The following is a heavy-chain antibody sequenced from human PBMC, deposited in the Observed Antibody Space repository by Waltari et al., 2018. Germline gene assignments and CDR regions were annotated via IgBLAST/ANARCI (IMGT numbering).Heavy chain of an antibody. J-gene: IGHJ4*02. D-gene: IGHD6-19*01. CDR3: AKNRRGYDSGWSYFDY. Sequence: EVQLVESGGALVQPGGSRGLPCVASGSTFSGAWRSWVRQAPGKGLEWVANINLDGSEKYYVDSVRGRFDISRDNAKNSLYLQMNNLRAEDTAVYYCAKNRRGYDSGWSYFDYWGQGTLVTVSS. CDR1: GSTFSGAW. V-gene: IGHV3-7*01. CDR2: INLDGSEK.